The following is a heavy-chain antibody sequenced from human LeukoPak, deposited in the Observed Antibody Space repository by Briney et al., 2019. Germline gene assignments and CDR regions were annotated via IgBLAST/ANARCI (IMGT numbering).Heavy chain of an antibody. CDR2: MSLNSGNT. V-gene: IGHV1-8*01. Sequence: ASVTLSCKASGNTFSSYKINWVRQAPGQGLEWLGWMSLNSGNTAYAQKFQGRVTITRDTSINKHYMELSSLVSEDKAVYYCARVNYFGSGSFDNWGQGTLVTVSS. CDR3: ARVNYFGSGSFDN. D-gene: IGHD3-10*01. CDR1: GNTFSSYK. J-gene: IGHJ4*02.